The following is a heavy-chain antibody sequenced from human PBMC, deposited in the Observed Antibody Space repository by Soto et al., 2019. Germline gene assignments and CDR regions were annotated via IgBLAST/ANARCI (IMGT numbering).Heavy chain of an antibody. J-gene: IGHJ6*02. Sequence: EVQLVESGGGLVQPGGSLRLSCAASGFTFSSYWMHWVRQAPGKGLEWVSRINSDSSSTNYADSVKGRFTITRDNAKNTLYLQMNSLRAEDTAVHYCARDEPNYDFWRRGLDVWGQGTTVSVSS. D-gene: IGHD3-3*01. CDR2: INSDSSST. CDR3: ARDEPNYDFWRRGLDV. V-gene: IGHV3-74*01. CDR1: GFTFSSYW.